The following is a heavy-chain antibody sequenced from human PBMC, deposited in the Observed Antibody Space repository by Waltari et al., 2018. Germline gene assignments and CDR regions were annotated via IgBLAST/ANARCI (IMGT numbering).Heavy chain of an antibody. CDR2: IYYSGST. CDR3: AIDSTVTGGLFDY. J-gene: IGHJ4*02. V-gene: IGHV4-30-4*08. Sequence: QVQLQESGPGLVKPSQTLSLTCTVSGGSISSGDYSWSWIRQPPGKGLEWIGYIYYSGSTYYNPSLKSRVTISVDTSKNQFSLKLSSVTAADTAVYYCAIDSTVTGGLFDYWGQGTLVTVSS. CDR1: GGSISSGDYS. D-gene: IGHD4-17*01.